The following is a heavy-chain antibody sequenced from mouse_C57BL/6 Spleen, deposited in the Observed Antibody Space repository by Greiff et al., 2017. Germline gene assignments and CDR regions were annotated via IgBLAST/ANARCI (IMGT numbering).Heavy chain of an antibody. CDR1: GFTFTDYY. CDR2: IRNKANGYTT. D-gene: IGHD1-1*01. Sequence: EVQGVESGGGLVQPGGSLSLSCAASGFTFTDYYMSWVRQPPGKALEWLGFIRNKANGYTTEYSASVKGRFTISRDNSQSILYLQMNALRAEDSATYYCARNYGSRGYFDYWGQGTTLTVSS. V-gene: IGHV7-3*01. CDR3: ARNYGSRGYFDY. J-gene: IGHJ2*01.